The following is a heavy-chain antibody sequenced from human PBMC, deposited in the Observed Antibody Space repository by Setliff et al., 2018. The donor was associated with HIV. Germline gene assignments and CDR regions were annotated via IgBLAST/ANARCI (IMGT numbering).Heavy chain of an antibody. CDR3: ARGFYGDYYFDY. V-gene: IGHV5-51*01. CDR1: GYSFVDFW. D-gene: IGHD4-17*01. J-gene: IGHJ4*02. Sequence: LGESLKISCHLSGYSFVDFWIGWVRQMPGKGLEWVGFIYPGDSDSRYSPSFRGQVTISADKSTTTAYLDWASLKASDTAMYYCARGFYGDYYFDYWGQGTLVTVSS. CDR2: IYPGDSDS.